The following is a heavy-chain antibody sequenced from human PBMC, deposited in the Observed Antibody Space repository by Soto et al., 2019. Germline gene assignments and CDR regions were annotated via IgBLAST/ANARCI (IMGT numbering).Heavy chain of an antibody. CDR3: ARKKWNRWSGYQAPFEI. J-gene: IGHJ3*02. CDR1: GGTFNDFV. CDR2: IIPISNTA. Sequence: QEQLEQSGTEVKKPGSSVKVSCKASGGTFNDFVISWVRQAPGQGLEWMGGIIPISNTANYAPKFQGRIRITAAGVRTTAFMELSSLSSDHTAVYYCARKKWNRWSGYQAPFEIWSQGTMVTVPS. V-gene: IGHV1-69*01. D-gene: IGHD3-3*01.